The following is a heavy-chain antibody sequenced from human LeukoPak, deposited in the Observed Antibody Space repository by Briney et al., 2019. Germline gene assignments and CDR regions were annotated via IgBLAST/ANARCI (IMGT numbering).Heavy chain of an antibody. CDR2: IYTSGST. J-gene: IGHJ4*02. CDR1: GNSISSYY. CDR3: ARETTGLARYFDY. D-gene: IGHD4-11*01. V-gene: IGHV4-4*07. Sequence: XETLSLTCTXSGNSISSYYWSWIRQPAGKGLEWIGRIYTSGSTNYNPSLKSRVTMSVDTSKNQFSLNLSSVTAADTAFYYCARETTGLARYFDYWGQGTLVTVSS.